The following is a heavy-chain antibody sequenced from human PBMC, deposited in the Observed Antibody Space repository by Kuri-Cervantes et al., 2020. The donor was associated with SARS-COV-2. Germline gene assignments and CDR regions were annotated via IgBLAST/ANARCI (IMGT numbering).Heavy chain of an antibody. Sequence: GESLKISCAASGFTFSSYAMSWVRQAPGKGLEWASAISGSGGSTYYADSVKGRFTISRDNSKNTLYLQMNSLRAEDTAVYYCAKSRLTMVRGVITGDFDYWGQGTLVTVSS. D-gene: IGHD3-10*01. J-gene: IGHJ4*02. CDR3: AKSRLTMVRGVITGDFDY. V-gene: IGHV3-23*01. CDR2: ISGSGGST. CDR1: GFTFSSYA.